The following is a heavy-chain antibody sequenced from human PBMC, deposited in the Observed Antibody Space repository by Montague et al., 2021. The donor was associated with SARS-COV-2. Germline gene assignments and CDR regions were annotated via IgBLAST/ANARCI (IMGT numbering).Heavy chain of an antibody. D-gene: IGHD5-18*01. CDR2: INHSGST. CDR3: ASQEVDTAMDRNYYYYGMDV. V-gene: IGHV4-34*01. J-gene: IGHJ6*02. CDR1: GGSFSGYY. Sequence: SETLSLTCAVYGGSFSGYYWSWIRQPPGKGLEWIGEINHSGSTNYNPSLKSRVTISVDTSKNQFPLKLSSVTAADTAVYYCASQEVDTAMDRNYYYYGMDVWGQGTTVTVSS.